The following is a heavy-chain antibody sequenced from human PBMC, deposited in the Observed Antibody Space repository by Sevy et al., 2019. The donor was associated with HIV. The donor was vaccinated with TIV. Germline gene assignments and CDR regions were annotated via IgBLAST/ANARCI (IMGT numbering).Heavy chain of an antibody. Sequence: GGSLRLSYAGSGFTFSNYAMHWVRQAPGKGLECVAGLWSHGRREYYADFAKGRFTISRDNSKNTVYLHMDSLRTDDTAVYYCAKEDDAFDVWGQGTMVTVSS. V-gene: IGHV3-33*03. CDR3: AKEDDAFDV. CDR2: LWSHGRRE. CDR1: GFTFSNYA. J-gene: IGHJ3*01.